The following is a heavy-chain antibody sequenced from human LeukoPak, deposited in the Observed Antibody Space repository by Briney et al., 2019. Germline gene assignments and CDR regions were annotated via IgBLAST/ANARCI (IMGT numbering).Heavy chain of an antibody. D-gene: IGHD3-22*01. CDR2: ISAYNGNT. J-gene: IGHJ4*02. Sequence: ASVKVSCKASGYTFTSYGISWVRQAPGQGLEWMGWISAYNGNTNYAQKLQGRVTMTTDTSTSTAYMELRSLRSDDTAVYCCARDSYYYDSSGYYYGHDYWGQGTLVTVSS. CDR1: GYTFTSYG. CDR3: ARDSYYYDSSGYYYGHDY. V-gene: IGHV1-18*01.